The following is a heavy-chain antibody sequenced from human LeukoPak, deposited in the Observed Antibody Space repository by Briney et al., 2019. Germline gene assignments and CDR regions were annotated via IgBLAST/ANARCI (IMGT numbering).Heavy chain of an antibody. D-gene: IGHD3-22*01. CDR3: ARANYFDTSGSWN. J-gene: IGHJ4*02. CDR2: LNPNSGGI. Sequence: VASVKVSCKASGYTFTSYGISWVRQAPGQGLEWMGWLNPNSGGISYAQRFQGRVTMTRDTSISTAYMELSRLRSDDTAVYYCARANYFDTSGSWNWGQGTLVTVSS. CDR1: GYTFTSYG. V-gene: IGHV1-2*02.